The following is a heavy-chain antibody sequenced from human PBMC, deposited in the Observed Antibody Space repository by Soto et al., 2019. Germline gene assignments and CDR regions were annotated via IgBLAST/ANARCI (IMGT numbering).Heavy chain of an antibody. D-gene: IGHD4-4*01. CDR3: ARDPTDYSNADYFDF. J-gene: IGHJ4*02. V-gene: IGHV4-34*01. Sequence: QVQLQQWGAGLLKPSETLSLTCAVYGGSFSGYYWTWIRQSPGKGLEWIGDINHSGSTNFNPSLKSRVTISVDTSKNQFSLKLSSVTAADTAVYFYARDPTDYSNADYFDFWGQGTLVTVSS. CDR2: INHSGST. CDR1: GGSFSGYY.